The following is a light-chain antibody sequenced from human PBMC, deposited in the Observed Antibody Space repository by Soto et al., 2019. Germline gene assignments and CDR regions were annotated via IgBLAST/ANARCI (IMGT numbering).Light chain of an antibody. CDR3: QQSYSTLVP. CDR2: AAS. V-gene: IGKV1-39*01. Sequence: DIQMTQSPSSLSASVGDRVTSTCRASQSISSYLNWYQQKPGKAPKLLIYAASSLQSGVPSRFSGSGSGTDFTLTISSLQPEDFATYYCQQSYSTLVPFGQGTKLEIK. J-gene: IGKJ2*01. CDR1: QSISSY.